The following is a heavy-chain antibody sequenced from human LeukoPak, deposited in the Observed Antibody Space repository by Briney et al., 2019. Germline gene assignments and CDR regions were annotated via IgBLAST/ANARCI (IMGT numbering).Heavy chain of an antibody. V-gene: IGHV3-23*01. CDR2: IVNSGGST. CDR1: GFTFRDYG. D-gene: IGHD1-1*01. J-gene: IGHJ4*02. CDR3: AKGQRGFDC. Sequence: LTGGSLRPSCVASGFTFRDYGMSWVRQAPGKGLEWVSGIVNSGGSTYYADSVKGRFTISRDNSKDTLYLQINSLRAEDTALYYCAKGQRGFDCWGQGTLVTVSS.